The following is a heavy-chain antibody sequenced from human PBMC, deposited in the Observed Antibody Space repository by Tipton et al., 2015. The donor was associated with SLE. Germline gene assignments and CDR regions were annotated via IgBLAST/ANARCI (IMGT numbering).Heavy chain of an antibody. D-gene: IGHD6-6*01. CDR1: GGSISSGAYY. J-gene: IGHJ4*02. V-gene: IGHV4-31*01. Sequence: TLSLTCTVSGGSISSGAYYWSWIRQLPGKGLEWIGYIYYSGSTHYNPSLKSPFTISIDTSKNQFSLMLSSVTAADTAVYYCARGGDSNSPFDYWGQGTLDTVSS. CDR3: ARGGDSNSPFDY. CDR2: IYYSGST.